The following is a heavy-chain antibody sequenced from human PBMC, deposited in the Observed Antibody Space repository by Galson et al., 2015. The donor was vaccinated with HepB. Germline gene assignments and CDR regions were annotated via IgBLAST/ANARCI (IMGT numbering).Heavy chain of an antibody. V-gene: IGHV4-39*07. Sequence: SLTCTVSGGSISSSSYYWGWIRQPPGKGLEWIGSIYYSGSTYYNPSLKNRVTISVDTSKNQFSLKLSSVTAADSAFYYCAKIGSPGELAGTFLYYYYYIDVWGKGTTVTVSS. CDR1: GGSISSSSYY. J-gene: IGHJ6*03. CDR3: AKIGSPGELAGTFLYYYYYIDV. D-gene: IGHD1-26*01. CDR2: IYYSGST.